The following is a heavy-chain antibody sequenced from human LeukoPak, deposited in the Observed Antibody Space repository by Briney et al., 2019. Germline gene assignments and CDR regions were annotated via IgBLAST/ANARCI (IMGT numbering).Heavy chain of an antibody. CDR3: ARGGAAPGTPYYFDY. Sequence: GGSLRLSCAASGFTFSSYSMNWVRQAPGKGLEWVSYISSSSSTIYYADSVKGRFTISRDNAKNSLYLQMNSLRAEDTALYYCARGGAAPGTPYYFDYWGQGALVTVSS. J-gene: IGHJ4*02. V-gene: IGHV3-48*01. D-gene: IGHD6-13*01. CDR1: GFTFSSYS. CDR2: ISSSSSTI.